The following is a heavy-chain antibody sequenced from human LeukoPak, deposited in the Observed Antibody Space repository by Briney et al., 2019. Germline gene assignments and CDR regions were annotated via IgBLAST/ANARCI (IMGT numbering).Heavy chain of an antibody. Sequence: GGSLTLSCAASGFTFSSCNKNWVRQAPGEGLGWVSFISNRWNFREYADSVKGRFTISKDNAKNSLYLQMSSLRAEDTAVDCCARRKANNDGEIDYLGQGTLVTVSS. CDR1: GFTFSSCN. V-gene: IGHV3-21*06. CDR3: ARRKANNDGEIDY. D-gene: IGHD1/OR15-1a*01. CDR2: ISNRWNFR. J-gene: IGHJ4*02.